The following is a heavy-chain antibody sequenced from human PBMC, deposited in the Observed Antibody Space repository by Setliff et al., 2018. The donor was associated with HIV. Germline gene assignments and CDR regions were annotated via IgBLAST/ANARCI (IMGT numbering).Heavy chain of an antibody. CDR3: ANLWELGA. CDR2: ISYGGNNE. D-gene: IGHD3-16*01. Sequence: GGSLRLSCAASGFTFRTYGMHWVRQAPGKGLEWVAFISYGGNNEYYADSVKGRFTISRDNARTSLFLEMRSLRDEDTAVYLCANLWELGAWGQGTLVTVSS. J-gene: IGHJ5*02. V-gene: IGHV3-33*05. CDR1: GFTFRTYG.